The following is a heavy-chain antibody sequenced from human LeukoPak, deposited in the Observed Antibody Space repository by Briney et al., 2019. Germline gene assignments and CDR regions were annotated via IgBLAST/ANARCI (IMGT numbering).Heavy chain of an antibody. D-gene: IGHD3-10*01. CDR1: TFTFSSYA. CDR3: AKDRPGYGSGSH. CDR2: ISSDGSNK. V-gene: IGHV3-30*04. Sequence: GGSLRLSCAASTFTFSSYAMHWVRQAPGKGLEWVTVISSDGSNKYYADSVKGRFTISRDNSKNTLDLQMNSLRAEDTAVYYCAKDRPGYGSGSHWGQGTLVTVSS. J-gene: IGHJ4*02.